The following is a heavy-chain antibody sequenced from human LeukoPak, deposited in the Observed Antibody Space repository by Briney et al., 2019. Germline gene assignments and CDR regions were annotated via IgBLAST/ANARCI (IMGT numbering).Heavy chain of an antibody. V-gene: IGHV4-34*01. CDR2: INHSGST. D-gene: IGHD3-9*01. Sequence: SETLSLTCTVSGGSISSYYWSWIRQPPGKGLEWIGEINHSGSTNYNPSLKSRVTISVDTSKNQFSLKLSSVTAADTAVYYCARHIPYYDILTGYRRFGFDYWGQGTLVTVSS. J-gene: IGHJ4*02. CDR1: GGSISSYY. CDR3: ARHIPYYDILTGYRRFGFDY.